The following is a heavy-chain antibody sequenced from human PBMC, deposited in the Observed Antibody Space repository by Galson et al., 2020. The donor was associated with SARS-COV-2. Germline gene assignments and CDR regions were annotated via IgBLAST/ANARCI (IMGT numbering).Heavy chain of an antibody. D-gene: IGHD2-21*01. Sequence: SCAASRFTFSRSWMHWVRQAPGKGLAWVARINGYRTSTNYADPAEGRLTISRDNAKRTLYAQMNSLRDEDTALYYCARGIADAEHDAFDFWGQGTMVTVSS. V-gene: IGHV3-74*01. CDR3: ARGIADAEHDAFDF. CDR2: INGYRTST. CDR1: RFTFSRSW. J-gene: IGHJ3*01.